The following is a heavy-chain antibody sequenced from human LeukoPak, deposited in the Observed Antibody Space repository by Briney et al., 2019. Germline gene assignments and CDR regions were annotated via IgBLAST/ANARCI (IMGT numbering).Heavy chain of an antibody. Sequence: GGSLRLSCGASGFSFSDYGMHWVRQAPGKGLEWVAFIRHDRNKKYLPDSMKGRFSVSRDNSKDTLYLQMNSLRAEDMAVYFCAKDRNGVYGGNSFLDYWGQGILVTVSS. CDR2: IRHDRNKK. J-gene: IGHJ4*02. D-gene: IGHD4-23*01. CDR3: AKDRNGVYGGNSFLDY. CDR1: GFSFSDYG. V-gene: IGHV3-30*02.